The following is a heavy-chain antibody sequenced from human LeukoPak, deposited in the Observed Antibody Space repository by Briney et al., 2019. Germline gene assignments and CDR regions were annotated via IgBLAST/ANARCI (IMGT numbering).Heavy chain of an antibody. D-gene: IGHD4-17*01. CDR1: GFTCSGSA. CDR3: TRHSAFSGDYNY. V-gene: IGHV3-73*01. CDR2: IRSEANSYAT. Sequence: PTGGSLRRSGAASGFTCSGSAMHWVRQASGKGLEWVGGIRSEANSYATAYAASVKGRFTISSDDSKNTAYLQMNSLKTEDTAVYYCTRHSAFSGDYNYWGQGTLVTVSS. J-gene: IGHJ4*02.